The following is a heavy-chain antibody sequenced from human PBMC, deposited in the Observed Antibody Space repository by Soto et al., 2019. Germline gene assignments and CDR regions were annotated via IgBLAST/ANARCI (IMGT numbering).Heavy chain of an antibody. D-gene: IGHD2-2*01. J-gene: IGHJ3*02. Sequence: QLQLQESGPGLVKPSETLSLTCTVSGGSISSSSYYWGWIRQPPGKGLEWIGSSYYSGSTYYNPSLKSRVTISVDTSKNQFSLKLSSVTAADTAVYYCARHYIVVVPAAIGPGAFDIWGQGTMVTVSS. V-gene: IGHV4-39*01. CDR3: ARHYIVVVPAAIGPGAFDI. CDR2: SYYSGST. CDR1: GGSISSSSYY.